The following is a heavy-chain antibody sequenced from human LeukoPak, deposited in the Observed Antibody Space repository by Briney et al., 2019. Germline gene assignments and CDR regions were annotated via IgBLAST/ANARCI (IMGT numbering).Heavy chain of an antibody. V-gene: IGHV3-11*01. J-gene: IGHJ4*02. D-gene: IGHD4-23*01. CDR2: IRSSGSTL. CDR3: ASDMYGRNYFDF. CDR1: GFTDSDYY. Sequence: PGGSLCCSCAGSGFTDSDYYMSWIGPGQGQGLVWVLYIRSSGSTLYYEDYVKGRLTISRDNSKNMMYLQMNTLRAEATAVDYWASDMYGRNYFDFWGQGTLVTVSS.